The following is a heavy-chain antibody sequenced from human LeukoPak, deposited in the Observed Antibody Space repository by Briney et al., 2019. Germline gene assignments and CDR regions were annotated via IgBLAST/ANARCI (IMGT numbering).Heavy chain of an antibody. J-gene: IGHJ4*02. V-gene: IGHV3-7*01. CDR1: GFTFSSYW. CDR3: AREGKMATIPADY. Sequence: TGRTLRLSCAASGFTFSSYWMSWVRQAPGKGLEWVANIKQDGSEKYYVDSVKGRFTISRDNAKNSLYLQMNSLRAEDTAVYYCAREGKMATIPADYWGQGTLVTVSS. D-gene: IGHD5-24*01. CDR2: IKQDGSEK.